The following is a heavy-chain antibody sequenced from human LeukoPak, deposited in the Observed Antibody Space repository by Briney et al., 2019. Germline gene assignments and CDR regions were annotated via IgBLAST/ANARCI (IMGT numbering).Heavy chain of an antibody. CDR1: GGSISSYY. CDR2: IYYSGST. V-gene: IGHV4-59*01. J-gene: IGHJ5*02. Sequence: SETLSLTCTVSGGSISSYYWSWIRPPPGRGLEWIGYIYYSGSTNYNPSLKSRVTISVDTSKNQFSLKLSSVTAADTAVYYCARGSPVLWFDPWGQGTLVTVSS. CDR3: ARGSPVLWFDP. D-gene: IGHD2-8*01.